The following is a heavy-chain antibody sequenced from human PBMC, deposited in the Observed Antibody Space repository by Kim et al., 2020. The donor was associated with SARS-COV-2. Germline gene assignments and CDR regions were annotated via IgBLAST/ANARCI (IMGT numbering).Heavy chain of an antibody. Sequence: RGSLRLSCAASGFTVSSNYMSWVRQAPGKGLEWVSVIYSGGSTYYADSVKGRFTISRDNSKNTLYLQMNSLRAEDTAVYYCAREVDTAMGYWGQGTLVTVSS. CDR2: IYSGGST. CDR3: AREVDTAMGY. D-gene: IGHD5-18*01. V-gene: IGHV3-53*01. CDR1: GFTVSSNY. J-gene: IGHJ4*02.